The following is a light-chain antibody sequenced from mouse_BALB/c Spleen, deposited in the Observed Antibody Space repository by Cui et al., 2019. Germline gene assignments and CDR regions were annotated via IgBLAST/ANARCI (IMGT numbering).Light chain of an antibody. J-gene: IGKJ1*01. Sequence: QIVLIKSPAIMSASLGEEVTLTCSASSSVSYMHWYHQNTGAYPKLLIYSTSNLASGVTSRFSGSGCGTFYSLTISSVEAEDAADSYYHQWSSYPWTFGGGTKLEIK. CDR1: SSVSY. CDR2: STS. CDR3: HQWSSYPWT. V-gene: IGKV4-80*01.